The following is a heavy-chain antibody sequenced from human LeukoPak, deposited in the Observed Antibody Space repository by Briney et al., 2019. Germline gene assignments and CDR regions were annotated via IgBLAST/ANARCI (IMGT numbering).Heavy chain of an antibody. D-gene: IGHD3-9*01. J-gene: IGHJ6*02. CDR3: ARGGYFDWLAHCYYYGMDV. CDR2: MNPNSGNT. CDR1: GYTFTSYD. Sequence: GASVKVSCKASGYTFTSYDINWVRQATGQGLEWMGWMNPNSGNTGYAQKFQGRVTMTRNTSISTAYMELSSLRSEDTAVYYCARGGYFDWLAHCYYYGMDVWGQGTTVTVSS. V-gene: IGHV1-8*01.